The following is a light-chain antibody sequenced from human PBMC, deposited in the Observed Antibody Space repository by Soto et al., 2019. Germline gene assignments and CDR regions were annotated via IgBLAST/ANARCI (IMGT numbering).Light chain of an antibody. CDR2: EAY. V-gene: IGLV2-14*02. CDR1: STDVGSHKL. Sequence: QSVLTQPASVSGSPGQSITISCTGTSTDVGSHKLVSWYQQYPGNAPKLIIFEAYKRPSGVPDRFSGSKSGTSASLAITGLQAEDEADYYCQSYDSSLSGCYVFGTGTKVT. J-gene: IGLJ1*01. CDR3: QSYDSSLSGCYV.